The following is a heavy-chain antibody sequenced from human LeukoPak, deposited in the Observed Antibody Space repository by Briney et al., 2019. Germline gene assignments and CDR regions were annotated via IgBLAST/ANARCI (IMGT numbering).Heavy chain of an antibody. Sequence: SETLSLTCTVSGGSISSYYWSRIRQPPGKGLEWIGYIYYSGSTNYNPSLKSRVTISVDTSKNQFSLKLSSVTAADTAVYYCARAGQDGITMVRGVRSRFFDYWGQGTLVTVSS. CDR1: GGSISSYY. V-gene: IGHV4-59*01. D-gene: IGHD3-10*01. J-gene: IGHJ4*02. CDR2: IYYSGST. CDR3: ARAGQDGITMVRGVRSRFFDY.